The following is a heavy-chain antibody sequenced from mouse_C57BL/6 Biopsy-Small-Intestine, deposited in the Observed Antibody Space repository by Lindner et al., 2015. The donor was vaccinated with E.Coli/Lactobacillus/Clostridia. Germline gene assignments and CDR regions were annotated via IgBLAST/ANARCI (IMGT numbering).Heavy chain of an antibody. CDR2: INPSGGST. CDR3: AREALPATGPYHFGMDV. D-gene: IGHD6-1*01. CDR1: GYIFNNYY. J-gene: IGHJ1*01. Sequence: SVKVSCKASGYIFNNYYIHWVRQAPGQGLEWVGIINPSGGSTTYAQKFQGRLTVTRDTSTSTVYMELRRLRSEDTATYYCAREALPATGPYHFGMDVWGQGTTVTVSS. V-gene: IGHV1-85*01.